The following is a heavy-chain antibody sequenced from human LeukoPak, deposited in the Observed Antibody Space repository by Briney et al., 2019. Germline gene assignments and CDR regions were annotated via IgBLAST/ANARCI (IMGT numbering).Heavy chain of an antibody. CDR2: FCTSGIS. J-gene: IGHJ2*01. D-gene: IGHD7-27*01. CDR1: GDSIITDC. V-gene: IGHV4-4*07. Sequence: SEPLSLPCAVSGDSIITDCWIWIREPAGKGLEWIGRFCTSGISNYNPSLESRVHMSLDTSKKLFSLNLTSVNAADTTVYYCARDALGMSGVWYFDLWGRGNLVTVSS. CDR3: ARDALGMSGVWYFDL.